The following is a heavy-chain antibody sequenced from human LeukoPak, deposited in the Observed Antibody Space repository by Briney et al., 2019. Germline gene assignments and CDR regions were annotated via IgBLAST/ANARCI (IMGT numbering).Heavy chain of an antibody. J-gene: IGHJ3*02. CDR1: GYTFSSYA. V-gene: IGHV7-4-1*02. D-gene: IGHD2-21*01. CDR2: INTNTGNP. Sequence: ASVKVSCKASGYTFSSYAMNWVRQAPGQGLEWMGWINTNTGNPTYAQGFTGRFVFSLDTSVSTAYLQISGLKAEDTAVYYCAKVGDLHAFDIWGQGTMVTVSS. CDR3: AKVGDLHAFDI.